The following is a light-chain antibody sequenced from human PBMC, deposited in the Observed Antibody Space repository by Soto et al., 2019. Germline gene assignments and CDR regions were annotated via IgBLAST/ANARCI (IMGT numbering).Light chain of an antibody. Sequence: DIHMTQSPSTLSASVGDRVTITCRASQSISLRVAWYQQKPGRAPNLLVYKTSSLETGVPSRFIGSGSGTEFTLTISSLQPDDFATYYCQHYKDYSWTFGQGTKVEVK. J-gene: IGKJ1*01. CDR2: KTS. V-gene: IGKV1-5*03. CDR1: QSISLR. CDR3: QHYKDYSWT.